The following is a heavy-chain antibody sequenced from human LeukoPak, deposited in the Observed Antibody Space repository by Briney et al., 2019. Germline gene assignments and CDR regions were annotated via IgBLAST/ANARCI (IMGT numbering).Heavy chain of an antibody. CDR3: ARDLLARGSYYSY. Sequence: PGRSLSLSCAASGFTFSSYAMHWVRQAPGKGLEWVAVISYDGSNKYYADSVKGRFTISRDNSKNTLYLQMNSLRAEDTAVNYCARDLLARGSYYSYWGQGTLVTVSS. CDR1: GFTFSSYA. D-gene: IGHD1-26*01. V-gene: IGHV3-30-3*01. J-gene: IGHJ4*02. CDR2: ISYDGSNK.